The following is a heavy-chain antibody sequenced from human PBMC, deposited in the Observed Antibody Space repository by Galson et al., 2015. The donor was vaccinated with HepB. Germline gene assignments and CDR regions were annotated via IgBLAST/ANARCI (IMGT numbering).Heavy chain of an antibody. CDR2: TWYDGSAK. V-gene: IGHV3-33*01. D-gene: IGHD1-7*01. J-gene: IGHJ4*02. CDR1: GFTFNRFG. Sequence: SLRLSCAASGFTFNRFGMHWVRQAPGKGLEWVAVTWYDGSAKYYASSVKGRFTISRDNSRNTLYLQMNSLRAEDTAIYYCARDLALGTTIISDYWGQGTLVTVSS. CDR3: ARDLALGTTIISDY.